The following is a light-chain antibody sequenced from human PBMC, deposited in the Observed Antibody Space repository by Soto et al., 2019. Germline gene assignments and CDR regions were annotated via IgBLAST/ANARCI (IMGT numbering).Light chain of an antibody. CDR2: AAS. CDR1: QSIGFN. Sequence: EIVLTQSPATLSESPGGRATLSCRASQSIGFNLDWYQQRPGQAPRVLIYAASTRATGIPGKFRGSGSGTEFTLTISSLQSEDFALYYCQQYDNWPLTFGGGTKVELK. V-gene: IGKV3-15*01. CDR3: QQYDNWPLT. J-gene: IGKJ4*01.